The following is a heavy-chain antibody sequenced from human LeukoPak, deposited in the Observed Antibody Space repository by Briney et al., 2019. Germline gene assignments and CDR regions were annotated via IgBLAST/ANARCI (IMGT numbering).Heavy chain of an antibody. CDR2: ISGSSSFT. Sequence: GGSLRLSCAASGFTFSDYYMSGVRQAPGKGLEGVSYISGSSSFTIYADSVKGRFTISRDNAKNSLYLQMSSLRAEDTAVYYCARVTLYGESALDYWGQGALVTVSS. V-gene: IGHV3-11*06. CDR1: GFTFSDYY. D-gene: IGHD4-17*01. CDR3: ARVTLYGESALDY. J-gene: IGHJ4*02.